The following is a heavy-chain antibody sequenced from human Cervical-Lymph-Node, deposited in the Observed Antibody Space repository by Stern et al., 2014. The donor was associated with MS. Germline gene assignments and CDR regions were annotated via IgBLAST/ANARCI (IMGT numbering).Heavy chain of an antibody. Sequence: VQLLESGGGVVQPGRSLRLSCAASGFTFSSCGLYWVRQAPGKGLEWVAVIWYDGSNKYYADSVKGRFTISRDNSKNTLYLQMNSLRAEDTAVYYCARDLRLADYYYGMDVWGQGTTVTVSS. V-gene: IGHV3-33*01. CDR3: ARDLRLADYYYGMDV. D-gene: IGHD6-19*01. CDR2: IWYDGSNK. J-gene: IGHJ6*02. CDR1: GFTFSSCG.